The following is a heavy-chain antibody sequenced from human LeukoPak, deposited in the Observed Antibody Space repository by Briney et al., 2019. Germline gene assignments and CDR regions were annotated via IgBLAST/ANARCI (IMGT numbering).Heavy chain of an antibody. V-gene: IGHV4-34*01. CDR1: VGSFSDYY. CDR3: ARGYYGSGSHCCHMDV. CDR2: INHSGST. D-gene: IGHD3-10*01. Sequence: KASETLSLTCAVYVGSFSDYYWSWIRQPLGKGLEWIGEINHSGSTNYNSSLKSRVTISVDTSKNQFSLKLSSVTAADTAVYYCARGYYGSGSHCCHMDVWGKGTTITVS. J-gene: IGHJ6*03.